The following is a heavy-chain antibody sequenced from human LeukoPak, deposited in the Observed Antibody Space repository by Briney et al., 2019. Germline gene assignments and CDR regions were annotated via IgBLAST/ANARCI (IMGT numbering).Heavy chain of an antibody. CDR1: GYNFTSYW. D-gene: IGHD5-18*01. V-gene: IGHV5-51*01. CDR2: IYPGDSDT. CDR3: ASSDTARYFDY. Sequence: GESLKISCKGSGYNFTSYWIRWVRQMPGKGLEWMGIIYPGDSDTRYSPSFQGQVTISADKSISTAYLQWSSLKASDTAMYYCASSDTARYFDYWGQGTLVTVSS. J-gene: IGHJ4*02.